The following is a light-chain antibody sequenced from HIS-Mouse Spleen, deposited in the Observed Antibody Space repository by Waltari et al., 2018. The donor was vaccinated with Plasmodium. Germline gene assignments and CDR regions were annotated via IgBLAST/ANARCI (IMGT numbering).Light chain of an antibody. CDR2: LNSDGSP. CDR3: QTWGTGMGV. V-gene: IGLV4-69*01. Sequence: QLVLTQSPSASASLGASVKPTCTLSSGHSSYAIAWHQQQPEKGPRYLMKLNSDGSPSKGDGIPDRFSGSSSGAERYLTISSLQSEDEADYYCQTWGTGMGVFGGGTKLTVL. J-gene: IGLJ2*01. CDR1: SGHSSYA.